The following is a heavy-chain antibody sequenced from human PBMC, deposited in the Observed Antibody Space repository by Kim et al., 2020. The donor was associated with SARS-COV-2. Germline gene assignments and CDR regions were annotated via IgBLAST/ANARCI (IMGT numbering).Heavy chain of an antibody. CDR2: ISWNSGSI. CDR1: GFTFDDYA. J-gene: IGHJ4*02. V-gene: IGHV3-9*01. CDR3: AKDIAGGCSSTSCYGGLDY. Sequence: GGSLRLSCAASGFTFDDYAMHWVRQAPGKGLEWVSVISWNSGSIGYAYSVKGRFTISRDNAKNSLYLQMNSLRAEDTALYYCAKDIAGGCSSTSCYGGLDYWGQGNLVTVSS. D-gene: IGHD2-2*01.